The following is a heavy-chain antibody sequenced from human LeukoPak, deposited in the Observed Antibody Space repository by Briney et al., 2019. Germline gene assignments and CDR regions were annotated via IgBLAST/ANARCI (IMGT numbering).Heavy chain of an antibody. CDR2: ISYDGTDK. Sequence: GRSLRLSCAASGFTFSTYAVHWVRQAPGKGLEWAAIISYDGTDKYYADAVKGRFTISRDNSKNTLYLQMNSLRAEDTAVYYCARDASTSSYYYYMDVWGKGTTVAVSS. CDR1: GFTFSTYA. J-gene: IGHJ6*03. V-gene: IGHV3-30*01. D-gene: IGHD2-2*01. CDR3: ARDASTSSYYYYMDV.